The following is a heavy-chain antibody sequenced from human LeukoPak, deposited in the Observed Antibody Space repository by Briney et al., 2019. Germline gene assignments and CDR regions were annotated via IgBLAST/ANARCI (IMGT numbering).Heavy chain of an antibody. CDR3: AKEYDSGGYGAYFDY. J-gene: IGHJ4*02. CDR1: NYG. Sequence: GGSLRLSCTASNYGMQWVRQAPGKGLEWVAVISFDGRTKYYADSVKGRFTLSRDNSRNTLDLQMNSLGPEDTAVYYCAKEYDSGGYGAYFDYWGREPWSPSPQ. CDR2: ISFDGRTK. V-gene: IGHV3-30*18. D-gene: IGHD3-10*01.